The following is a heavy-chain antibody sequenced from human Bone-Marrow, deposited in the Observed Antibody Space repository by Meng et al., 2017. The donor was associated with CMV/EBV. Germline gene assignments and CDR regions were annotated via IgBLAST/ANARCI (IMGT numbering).Heavy chain of an antibody. Sequence: SVKVSCKASGGTFSSYAISWVRQAPGQGLEWMGGIIPILGIANYAQKFQGRVTITADKSTSTAYMELSSLRSEDTAVYYCARWASYDFWSGYYIVRDVWAQGTTVTVSS. CDR3: ARWASYDFWSGYYIVRDV. CDR2: IIPILGIA. CDR1: GGTFSSYA. D-gene: IGHD3-3*01. V-gene: IGHV1-69*10. J-gene: IGHJ6*02.